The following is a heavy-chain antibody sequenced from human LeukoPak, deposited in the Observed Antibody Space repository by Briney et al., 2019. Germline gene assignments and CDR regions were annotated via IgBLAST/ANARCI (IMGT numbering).Heavy chain of an antibody. CDR2: INWNSATR. V-gene: IGHV3-9*01. CDR1: GFTFVDYA. D-gene: IGHD5-24*01. Sequence: GGSLRLSCAASGFTFVDYAMHWVRQSPGKGLGWVAGINWNSATREYADSVKGRFTISRDDAKNSMFLRMNSLRPEDTGLYFCARDSESTVATTCLDYWGQGILVTVSS. CDR3: ARDSESTVATTCLDY. J-gene: IGHJ4*02.